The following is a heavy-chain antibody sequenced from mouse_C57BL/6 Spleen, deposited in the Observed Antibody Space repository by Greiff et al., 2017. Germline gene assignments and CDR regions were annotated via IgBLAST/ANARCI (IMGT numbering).Heavy chain of an antibody. Sequence: QVQLQQPGAELVRPGTSVKLSCKASGYTFTSYWMHWVKQRPGQGLEWIGVIDPSDSYTNYNQKFKGKATLTVDTSSSTAYMQLSSLTSEDSAGYYCASAGYYFDYWGQGTTLTVSS. D-gene: IGHD2-2*01. CDR3: ASAGYYFDY. CDR2: IDPSDSYT. V-gene: IGHV1-59*01. J-gene: IGHJ2*01. CDR1: GYTFTSYW.